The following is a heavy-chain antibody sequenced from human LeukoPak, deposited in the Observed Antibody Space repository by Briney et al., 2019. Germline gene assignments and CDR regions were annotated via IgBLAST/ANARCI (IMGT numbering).Heavy chain of an antibody. CDR3: ARDSSSLYGMDV. J-gene: IGHJ6*02. CDR1: GFTFSSYS. CDR2: ISSSGSTI. Sequence: GGSLRLSCAASGFTFSSYSMNWVRQAPGKGLGWVSSISSSGSTIYYADSVKGRFTISRDNAKNSLYLQMNSLRAEDTAVYYCARDSSSLYGMDVWGQGTTVTVSS. V-gene: IGHV3-48*04. D-gene: IGHD6-13*01.